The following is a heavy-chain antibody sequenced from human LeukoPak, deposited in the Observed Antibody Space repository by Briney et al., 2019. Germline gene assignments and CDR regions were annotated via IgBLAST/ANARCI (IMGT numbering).Heavy chain of an antibody. CDR2: IKLDGSAK. CDR1: GFTFSTYW. D-gene: IGHD2-21*02. Sequence: GGSLRLSCAASGFTFSTYWMSWVRQAPGKGLEWVANIKLDGSAKYYVDSVKGRFTISRDNAKNSLYLQMNSLRAEDTAVYYCAREDGASMTYYFDYWGQGTLVTVSS. CDR3: AREDGASMTYYFDY. V-gene: IGHV3-7*01. J-gene: IGHJ4*02.